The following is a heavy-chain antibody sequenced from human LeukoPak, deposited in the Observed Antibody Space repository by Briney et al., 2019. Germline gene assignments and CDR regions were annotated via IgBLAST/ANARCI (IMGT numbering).Heavy chain of an antibody. CDR2: ISYDGSNK. V-gene: IGHV3-30*04. CDR1: GFTFSSYA. Sequence: GGSLRLSCAASGFTFSSYAMHWVRQAPGKGLEWLAVISYDGSNKYYADSVKGRFTISRDNSKNTLYLQMNSLRAEDTAVYYCARDSRDCSSTSCYSDYWGQGTLVTVSS. CDR3: ARDSRDCSSTSCYSDY. D-gene: IGHD2-2*01. J-gene: IGHJ4*02.